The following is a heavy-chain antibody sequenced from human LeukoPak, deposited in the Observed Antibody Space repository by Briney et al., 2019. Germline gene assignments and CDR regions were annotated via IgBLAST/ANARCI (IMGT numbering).Heavy chain of an antibody. CDR1: GGSISSGDYY. CDR2: IYYSGST. Sequence: SETLSLTCTVSGGSISSGDYYWSWIRQPPGKGLEWIGYIYYSGSTYYNPSLKSRVTISVDTSKNQFSLKLSSVTAADTAVYYCARMPWWELPGGRAFDYWGQGTLVTVSS. CDR3: ARMPWWELPGGRAFDY. D-gene: IGHD1-26*01. V-gene: IGHV4-30-4*01. J-gene: IGHJ4*02.